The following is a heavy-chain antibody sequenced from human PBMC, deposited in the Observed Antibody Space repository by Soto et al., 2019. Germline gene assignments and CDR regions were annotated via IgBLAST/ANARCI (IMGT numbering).Heavy chain of an antibody. CDR1: GGSISSYY. Sequence: SETLSLTCTVSGGSISSYYWSWIRQPPGKGLEWIGYIYYSGSTNYNPSLKSRVTISVDTSKNKFSLKLSSVTAADKAVYYCASETVPRYCSSTSCYAWAYYYMDVWGKGTTVTVSS. V-gene: IGHV4-59*01. CDR2: IYYSGST. CDR3: ASETVPRYCSSTSCYAWAYYYMDV. D-gene: IGHD2-2*01. J-gene: IGHJ6*03.